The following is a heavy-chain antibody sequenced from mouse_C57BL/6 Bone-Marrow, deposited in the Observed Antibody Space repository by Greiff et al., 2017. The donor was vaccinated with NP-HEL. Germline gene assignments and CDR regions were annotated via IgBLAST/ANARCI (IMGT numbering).Heavy chain of an antibody. J-gene: IGHJ2*01. V-gene: IGHV1-63*01. CDR2: IYPGGGYT. D-gene: IGHD4-1*01. Sequence: VKLVESGAELVRPGTSVKMSCKASGYTFTNYWIGWAKQRPGHGLEWIGDIYPGGGYTNYNEKFKGKATLTADKSSSTAYMQFSSLTSEDSAIYYCARRFAGFDYWGQGTTLTVSS. CDR1: GYTFTNYW. CDR3: ARRFAGFDY.